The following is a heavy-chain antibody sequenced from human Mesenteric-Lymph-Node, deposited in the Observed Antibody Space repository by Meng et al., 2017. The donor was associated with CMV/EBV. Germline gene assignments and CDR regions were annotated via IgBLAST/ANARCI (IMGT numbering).Heavy chain of an antibody. CDR2: IKQDGSEK. J-gene: IGHJ6*02. Sequence: GESLKISCAASGFTFSSYWMSWVRQVPGKGLEWVANIKQDGSEKYYVDSVKGRFTISRDNAKNSLYLQMNSLRAEDTTVYYCARDDDLNYDFWSGYYRYYYYYGMDVWGQGTTVTVSS. CDR3: ARDDDLNYDFWSGYYRYYYYYGMDV. CDR1: GFTFSSYW. D-gene: IGHD3-3*01. V-gene: IGHV3-7*01.